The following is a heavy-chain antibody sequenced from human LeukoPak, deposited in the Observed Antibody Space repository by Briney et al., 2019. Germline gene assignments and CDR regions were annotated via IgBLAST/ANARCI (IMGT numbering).Heavy chain of an antibody. V-gene: IGHV1-69*13. Sequence: ASVNVSCKASGGTFSSYAISWVRQAPGQGLEWMGGIIPIFGTANYAQKFQGRVTITADESTSTAYMELSSLRSEDTAVYYCARSLSPGSLYLVFDPWGQGTLVTVSS. J-gene: IGHJ5*02. CDR1: GGTFSSYA. CDR3: ARSLSPGSLYLVFDP. D-gene: IGHD2-2*02. CDR2: IIPIFGTA.